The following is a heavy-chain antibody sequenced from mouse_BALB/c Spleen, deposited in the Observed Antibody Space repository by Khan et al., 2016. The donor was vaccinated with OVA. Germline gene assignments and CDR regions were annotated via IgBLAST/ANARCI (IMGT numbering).Heavy chain of an antibody. J-gene: IGHJ2*01. CDR3: GRGGYYYGTPFDY. D-gene: IGHD1-1*01. CDR2: ITVKSDNSGA. Sequence: VQLVETGGGLVRPGNSLKLSCVTSGFTFSYYRMHWLRQFPGKRLEWIAVITVKSDNSGANYAESVKGRFTISRDDSKSSVYLQMNRLSEEDTATYYCGRGGYYYGTPFDYWGQGTTLTVSS. CDR1: GFTFSYYR. V-gene: IGHV13-2*02.